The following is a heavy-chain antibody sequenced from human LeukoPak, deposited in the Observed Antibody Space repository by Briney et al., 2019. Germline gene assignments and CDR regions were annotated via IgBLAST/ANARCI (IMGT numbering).Heavy chain of an antibody. CDR2: INHNGNVN. CDR1: GFTFSSYW. J-gene: IGHJ6*02. V-gene: IGHV3-7*03. CDR3: ARGGGLDV. Sequence: GGSLRLSCAASGFTFSSYWMNWARPAPGKGLEWVASINHNGNVNYYVDSVKGRFTISRDNAKNSLYLQMSNLRAEDTAVYFRARGGGLDVWGQGATVTVSS. D-gene: IGHD3-16*01.